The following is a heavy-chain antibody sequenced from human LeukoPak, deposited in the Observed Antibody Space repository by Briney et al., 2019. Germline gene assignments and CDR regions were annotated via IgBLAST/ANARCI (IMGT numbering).Heavy chain of an antibody. V-gene: IGHV4-39*01. Sequence: PETLSLTCTVSGGSISSSSYYWGWIRQPPGKGLEWIGSIYYSGSTYYNPSLKSRVTISVDTSKNQFSLKLSSVTAADTAVYYCARQVGYYYYYYMDVWGKGTTVTVSS. CDR3: ARQVGYYYYYYMDV. CDR1: GGSISSSSYY. J-gene: IGHJ6*03. CDR2: IYYSGST.